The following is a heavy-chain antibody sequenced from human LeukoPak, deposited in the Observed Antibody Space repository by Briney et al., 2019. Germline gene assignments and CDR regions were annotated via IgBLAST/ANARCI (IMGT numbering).Heavy chain of an antibody. CDR2: ITPFNGNT. CDR3: ALTDSSGYYYFDY. CDR1: GYTFTGYY. J-gene: IGHJ4*02. Sequence: ASVKVSCKASGYTFTGYYMHWVRQAPGQALEWMGWITPFNGNTNYAQKFQDRVTITRDRSMSTAYMELSSLRSEDTAMYYCALTDSSGYYYFDYWGQGTLVTVSS. D-gene: IGHD3-22*01. V-gene: IGHV1-45*02.